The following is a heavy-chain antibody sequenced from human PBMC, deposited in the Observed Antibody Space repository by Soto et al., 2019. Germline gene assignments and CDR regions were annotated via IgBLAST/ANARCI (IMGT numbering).Heavy chain of an antibody. V-gene: IGHV1-18*01. CDR3: ASLLTEGATFREDAFDI. J-gene: IGHJ3*02. D-gene: IGHD2-21*02. CDR2: ISTYNGKT. Sequence: QVELMQSGGEVKRPGASVKVSCKSSRYTFTSHGISWVRQAPGQGLEWMGWISTYNGKTDSAQKFQRRGTMTADTRTNTAYMELRSLRSDDTAVYYCASLLTEGATFREDAFDIWGQGTKVTVSS. CDR1: RYTFTSHG.